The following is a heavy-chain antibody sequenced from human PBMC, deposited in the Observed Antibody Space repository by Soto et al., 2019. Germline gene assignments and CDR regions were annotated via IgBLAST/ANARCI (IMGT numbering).Heavy chain of an antibody. J-gene: IGHJ4*02. CDR1: GVTFSSCA. Sequence: GGSLRLSCAASGVTFSSCAMSWVRQAPGKGLEWVSTISGSSSSTYYADSVKGRFTISRDNSKSTLYLQMNSLRAEDTAVYYCAKQMENTGWYFFDYWGPGTLVTVSS. CDR2: ISGSSSST. V-gene: IGHV3-23*01. D-gene: IGHD6-19*01. CDR3: AKQMENTGWYFFDY.